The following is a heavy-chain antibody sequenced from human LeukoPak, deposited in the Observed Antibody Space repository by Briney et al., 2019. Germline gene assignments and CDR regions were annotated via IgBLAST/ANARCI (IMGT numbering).Heavy chain of an antibody. V-gene: IGHV4-4*07. CDR1: GASLGSYY. CDR2: IYTSGST. CDR3: ARERFPWYMDV. D-gene: IGHD3-3*01. J-gene: IGHJ6*03. Sequence: SETLSLTCTVSGASLGSYYWSWIRQPAGKGLEWIGRIYTSGSTNYNPSLKSRVTISVDTSKNQFSLKLSSVTAADTAVYYCARERFPWYMDVWGKGTTVTVSS.